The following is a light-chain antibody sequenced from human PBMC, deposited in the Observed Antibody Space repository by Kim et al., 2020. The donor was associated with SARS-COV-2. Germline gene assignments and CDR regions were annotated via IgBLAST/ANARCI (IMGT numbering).Light chain of an antibody. CDR1: SSDVGGHDY. CDR2: DIS. CDR3: SSYTRSTTNV. J-gene: IGLJ1*01. Sequence: GQSITISCTGTSSDVGGHDYASWYQQHPDKAPKLIIYDISKRPSGVSNRFSGSKSGNTASLTISGLQPEDEADYYCSSYTRSTTNVFGTGTKVTVL. V-gene: IGLV2-14*03.